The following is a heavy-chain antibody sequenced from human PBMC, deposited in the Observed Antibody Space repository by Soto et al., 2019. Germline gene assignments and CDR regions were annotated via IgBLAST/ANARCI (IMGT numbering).Heavy chain of an antibody. V-gene: IGHV1-18*01. CDR2: INAYSADR. J-gene: IGHJ4*02. CDR1: GYTFPSYT. CDR3: ASANDGDSDY. Sequence: QGELVQSGAEVKKPGASVKVSCKASGYTFPSYTISWLRQAPGQGLEWLGWINAYSADRKFAQTFQGRVTMITDTSTRTASLELTCLTSDATVIYYCASANDGDSDYWGQGTLLTVSS. D-gene: IGHD4-17*01.